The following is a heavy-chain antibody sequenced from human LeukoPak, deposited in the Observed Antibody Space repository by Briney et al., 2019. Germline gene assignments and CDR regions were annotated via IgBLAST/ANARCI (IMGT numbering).Heavy chain of an antibody. CDR2: ISYDGSNK. CDR1: GFTFSSYA. CDR3: AKEGAAAHFDY. D-gene: IGHD6-13*01. Sequence: GGSLRLSCTAPGFTFSSYAIHWIRQAPGKGLEWVAVISYDGSNKYYADSVKGRFTISRDNSKNTLYLQMNSLRAEDTAVYYCAKEGAAAHFDYWGQGTLVTVSS. V-gene: IGHV3-30*18. J-gene: IGHJ4*02.